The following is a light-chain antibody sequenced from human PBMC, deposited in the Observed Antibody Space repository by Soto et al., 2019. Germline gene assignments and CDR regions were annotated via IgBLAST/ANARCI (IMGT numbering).Light chain of an antibody. J-gene: IGKJ1*01. Sequence: EIVLTHSPGTLSLSPGERATLSCRASQSVSNNYLAWYQQKPGQAPRLVIYDASSRATGIPDRFSASGSGTDFTLTISRLEPEDFAVYFCQPYSSSPVTFGQGTKVEIK. CDR1: QSVSNNY. CDR3: QPYSSSPVT. CDR2: DAS. V-gene: IGKV3-20*01.